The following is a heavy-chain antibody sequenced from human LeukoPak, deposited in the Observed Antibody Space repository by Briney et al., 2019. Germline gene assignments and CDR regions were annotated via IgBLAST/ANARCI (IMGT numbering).Heavy chain of an antibody. CDR2: VSKSDGTT. CDR1: GFTFTTYA. CDR3: ARGSYGMDV. V-gene: IGHV3-23*01. Sequence: GGSLRLSCAASGFTFTTYAMSWVRQAPGKGPEWVSSVSKSDGTTYYADSVKGRLTISRDNSKNTLHLQMNGLRAEDTAVYYCARGSYGMDVWGQGTTVTVSS. J-gene: IGHJ6*02.